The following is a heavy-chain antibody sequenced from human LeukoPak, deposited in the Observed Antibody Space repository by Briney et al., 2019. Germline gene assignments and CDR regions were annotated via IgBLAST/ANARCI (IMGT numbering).Heavy chain of an antibody. Sequence: SETLSLTCTVSGGSISSYYWSWIRQPPGEGLEWIGFIYHSGNTNYNPSLKSRVTISVDTSTNQFSLKMKSVTAADTAVYYCAKHSFESSDYFDEWGQGTLVTVSS. CDR1: GGSISSYY. CDR3: AKHSFESSDYFDE. D-gene: IGHD3-22*01. CDR2: IYHSGNT. J-gene: IGHJ4*02. V-gene: IGHV4-59*08.